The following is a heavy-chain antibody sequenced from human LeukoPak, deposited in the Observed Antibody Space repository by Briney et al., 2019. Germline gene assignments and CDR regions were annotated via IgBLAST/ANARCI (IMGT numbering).Heavy chain of an antibody. CDR2: INHSGST. J-gene: IGHJ4*02. CDR1: GGSFSGYY. CDR3: ARDDTLDYYDSSGLSI. Sequence: SETLSLTCAVYGGSFSGYYWSWIRQPPGKGLEWIGEINHSGSTNYNPSLKSRVTISVDTSKSQFSLKLSSVTAADTAVYYCARDDTLDYYDSSGLSIWGQGTLVTVSS. V-gene: IGHV4-34*01. D-gene: IGHD3-22*01.